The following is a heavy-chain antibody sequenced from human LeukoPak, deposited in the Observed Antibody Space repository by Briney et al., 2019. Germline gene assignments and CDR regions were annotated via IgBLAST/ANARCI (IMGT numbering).Heavy chain of an antibody. Sequence: ASVKVSCKASGYTFTSYYIHWVRQAPGQGLEWMGIINPSGGSTSYAQKFQGRVTMTRDTSTSTVYMELSSLRSEDTAVYYCARVKDIVVVPARGVAFDIWGQGTMVTVSS. CDR3: ARVKDIVVVPARGVAFDI. J-gene: IGHJ3*02. CDR2: INPSGGST. V-gene: IGHV1-46*01. D-gene: IGHD2-2*01. CDR1: GYTFTSYY.